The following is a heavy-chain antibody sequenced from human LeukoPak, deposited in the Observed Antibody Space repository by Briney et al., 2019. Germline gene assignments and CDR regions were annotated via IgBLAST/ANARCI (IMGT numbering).Heavy chain of an antibody. J-gene: IGHJ3*02. CDR1: GGSISSYD. CDR2: IYNGGST. Sequence: SETLSLTCTVSGGSISSYDWSWIRQPPGKGLECIGYIYNGGSTNYNPSLKSRVSISVDTSKNQFSLKLSPVTAADTAVYYCAKSAIDALDIWGQGTMVTVSS. V-gene: IGHV4-59*08. D-gene: IGHD6-25*01. CDR3: AKSAIDALDI.